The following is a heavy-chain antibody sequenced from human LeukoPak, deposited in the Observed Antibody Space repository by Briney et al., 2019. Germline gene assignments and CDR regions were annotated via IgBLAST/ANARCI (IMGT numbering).Heavy chain of an antibody. D-gene: IGHD2-2*02. CDR3: ARYCSSTSCYNS. CDR1: GFTFSSYW. J-gene: IGHJ4*02. V-gene: IGHV3-74*03. CDR2: INTDGSRT. Sequence: GGSLRLSCAASGFTFSSYWMHWVRQVPGKGLVWVSQINTDGSRTTYADSVKGRFTISRDNAKNTLYLQMNSLGAEDTAVYYCARYCSSTSCYNSWGQGTLVTVSS.